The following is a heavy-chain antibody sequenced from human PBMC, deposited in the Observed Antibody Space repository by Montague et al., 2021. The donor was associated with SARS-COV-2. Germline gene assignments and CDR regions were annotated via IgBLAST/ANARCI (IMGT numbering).Heavy chain of an antibody. CDR3: ARDSVAMVYGTRYYFDY. V-gene: IGHV3-33*01. CDR1: GFTFSSHD. J-gene: IGHJ4*02. D-gene: IGHD5-18*01. Sequence: SLRLSCAASGFTFSSHDMHWVRQAPGKGLEWVAVIWYDGSNKYYADSVKGRFTISRDNSKNTLYLQMNSLRAEDTAVYYCARDSVAMVYGTRYYFDYWGQGTLVTVSS. CDR2: IWYDGSNK.